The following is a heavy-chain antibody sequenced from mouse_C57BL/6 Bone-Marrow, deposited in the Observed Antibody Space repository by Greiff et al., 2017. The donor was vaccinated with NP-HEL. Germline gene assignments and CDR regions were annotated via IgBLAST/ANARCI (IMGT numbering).Heavy chain of an antibody. V-gene: IGHV1-80*01. Sequence: QVQLKESGAELVKPGASVKISCKASGYAFSSYWMNWVKQRPGKGLEWIGQIYPGDGDTNYNGKFKGKATLTADKSSSTAYMQLSSLTSEDSAVYFCARGYGSRYWYFDVGGTGTTVTVSS. CDR1: GYAFSSYW. D-gene: IGHD1-1*01. CDR3: ARGYGSRYWYFDV. J-gene: IGHJ1*03. CDR2: IYPGDGDT.